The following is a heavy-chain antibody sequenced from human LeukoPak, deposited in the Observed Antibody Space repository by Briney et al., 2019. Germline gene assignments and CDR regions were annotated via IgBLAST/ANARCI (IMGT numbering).Heavy chain of an antibody. CDR3: VRILYSSGWYVSD. V-gene: IGHV3-72*01. CDR1: GFTFSDHY. J-gene: IGHJ4*02. Sequence: PGESLRLSCAASGFTFSDHYMDWVRQAPGEGLEWVGRSRNKGNSYRTEYAASVKGRFTISRDDSTNSLYLQMNSLKTEDTAVYYCVRILYSSGWYVSDWGQGTLVTVSS. D-gene: IGHD6-19*01. CDR2: SRNKGNSYRT.